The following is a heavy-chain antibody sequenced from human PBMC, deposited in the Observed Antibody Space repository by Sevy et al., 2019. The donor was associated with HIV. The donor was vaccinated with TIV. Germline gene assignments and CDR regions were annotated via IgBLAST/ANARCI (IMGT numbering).Heavy chain of an antibody. V-gene: IGHV3-30-3*01. CDR1: GFTFSSYA. D-gene: IGHD3-22*01. CDR3: ARGGSHYYDSSGYYYSD. Sequence: GGSLRLSCAASGFTFSSYAMHWVRQAPGKGLEWVAVISYDGSNKYYADSVKGRFTISRDNSKNTLYLQMNSLRAEDTAVYYCARGGSHYYDSSGYYYSDWGQGTLVTVSS. CDR2: ISYDGSNK. J-gene: IGHJ4*02.